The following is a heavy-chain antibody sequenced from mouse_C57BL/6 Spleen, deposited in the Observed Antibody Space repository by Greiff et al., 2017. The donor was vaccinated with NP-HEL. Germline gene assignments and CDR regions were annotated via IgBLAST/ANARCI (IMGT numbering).Heavy chain of an antibody. CDR1: GYTFTSYW. CDR3: AIGNDYDGFAY. J-gene: IGHJ3*01. D-gene: IGHD2-4*01. Sequence: QVQLQQPGAELVKPGASVKVSCKASGYTFTSYWMHWVKQRPGQGLEWIGRIHPSDSDTNYNQKFKGKATLTVDKSSSTAYMQLSSLTSADSAVYYCAIGNDYDGFAYWGQGTLVTVSA. V-gene: IGHV1-74*01. CDR2: IHPSDSDT.